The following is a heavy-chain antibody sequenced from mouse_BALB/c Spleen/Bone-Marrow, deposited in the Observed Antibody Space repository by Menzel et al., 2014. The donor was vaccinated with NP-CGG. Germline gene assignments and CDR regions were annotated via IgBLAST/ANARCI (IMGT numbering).Heavy chain of an antibody. D-gene: IGHD1-1*01. CDR2: INSNGGST. J-gene: IGHJ3*01. V-gene: IGHV5-6-3*01. CDR3: ARDPLYCYA. CDR1: GFTFSSYG. Sequence: EVKLQESGGGLVQPGGSLKLSCAASGFTFSSYGMSWVRQTPDKRLELVATINSNGGSTYYPDSVKGRFTITRDNAKNTLYLQMSSLKSEDTAMYYCARDPLYCYAWGQGTLVTVSA.